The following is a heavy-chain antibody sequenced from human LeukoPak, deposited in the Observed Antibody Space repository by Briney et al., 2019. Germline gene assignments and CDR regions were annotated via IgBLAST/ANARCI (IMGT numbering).Heavy chain of an antibody. J-gene: IGHJ4*02. V-gene: IGHV3-30*02. D-gene: IGHD6-13*01. CDR2: IRYDGSNK. CDR1: GFTFSSYG. CDR3: AKDLRGSSSWYYFDY. Sequence: PGGSLRLSCAASGFTFSSYGMHWVRQAPGEGLEWVAFIRYDGSNKYYADSVKGRFTISRDNSKNTLYLQMNSLRAEDTAVYYCAKDLRGSSSWYYFDYWGQGTLVTVSS.